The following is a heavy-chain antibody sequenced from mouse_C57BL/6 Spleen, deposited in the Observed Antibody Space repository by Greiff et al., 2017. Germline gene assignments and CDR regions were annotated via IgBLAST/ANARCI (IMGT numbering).Heavy chain of an antibody. CDR2: IDPSDSET. Sequence: VQLQQPGAELVRPGSSVKLSCKASGYTFTSYWMHWVKQRPIQGLEWIGNIDPSDSETHYNQKFKDKATLTVDKSSSTAYMQLSSLTSEDSAVYYCARKGPYYSNYFDVWGTGTTVTVSS. CDR1: GYTFTSYW. CDR3: ARKGPYYSNYFDV. J-gene: IGHJ1*03. D-gene: IGHD2-5*01. V-gene: IGHV1-52*01.